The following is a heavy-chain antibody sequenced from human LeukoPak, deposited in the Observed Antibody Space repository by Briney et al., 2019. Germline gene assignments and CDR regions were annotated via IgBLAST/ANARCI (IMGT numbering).Heavy chain of an antibody. CDR3: ARGILWFGDDV. V-gene: IGHV1-69*10. J-gene: IGHJ6*04. D-gene: IGHD3-10*01. CDR2: IIPILGTA. Sequence: GASVKASCKASGGTFSSYAISWVRQAPGQGLEWMGGIIPILGTANYAQKFQGRVTITADTSTSTAYMELSSLRSEDTAVYYCARGILWFGDDVWGKGTTVTISS. CDR1: GGTFSSYA.